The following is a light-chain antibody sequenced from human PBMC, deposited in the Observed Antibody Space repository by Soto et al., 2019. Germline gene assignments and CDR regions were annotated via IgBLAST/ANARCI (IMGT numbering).Light chain of an antibody. CDR1: SRDVGGYNY. Sequence: QSVLTQPPSASGSPGQSVTISCTGTSRDVGGYNYVSWYQQHPGKAPKLMIYEVSKRPSGVPDRYSGSNSGNTASLTVAGLQAEDEADDYCSSYAGSNVVFGTGTKLTVL. CDR2: EVS. V-gene: IGLV2-8*01. J-gene: IGLJ1*01. CDR3: SSYAGSNVV.